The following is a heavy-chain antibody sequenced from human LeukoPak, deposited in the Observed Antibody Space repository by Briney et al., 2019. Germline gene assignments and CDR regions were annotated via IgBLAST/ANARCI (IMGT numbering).Heavy chain of an antibody. CDR2: INHSGST. Sequence: PSETLPLTCAVYGGSFSGYYWSWIRQPPGKGLEWIGEINHSGSTNYNPSLKSRVTISVDTSKNQFSLKLSSVTAADTAVYYCARRSLWTTLDYWGQGTLVTVSS. CDR3: ARRSLWTTLDY. V-gene: IGHV4-34*01. CDR1: GGSFSGYY. D-gene: IGHD3-10*01. J-gene: IGHJ4*02.